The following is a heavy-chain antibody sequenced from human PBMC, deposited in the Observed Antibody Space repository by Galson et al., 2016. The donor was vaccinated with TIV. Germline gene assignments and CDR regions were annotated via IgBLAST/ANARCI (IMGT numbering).Heavy chain of an antibody. Sequence: SLRLSCAASGFTFDDYGMSWVRQAPGKGLEWASGISGNDGTTGYADSVKGRFTISRDNAKNALYLQMNSLRAEDTALYYCARQYYYDSTVTWEKYYFDYWGRGTLVTVSS. V-gene: IGHV3-20*04. CDR1: GFTFDDYG. D-gene: IGHD3-22*01. CDR2: ISGNDGTT. J-gene: IGHJ4*02. CDR3: ARQYYYDSTVTWEKYYFDY.